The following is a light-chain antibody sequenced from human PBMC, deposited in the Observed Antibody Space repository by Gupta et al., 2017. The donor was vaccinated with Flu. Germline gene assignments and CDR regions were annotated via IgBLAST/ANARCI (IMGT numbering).Light chain of an antibody. CDR1: QSILYSSNNRNY. CDR2: WAS. Sequence: DIVMTQSPDSLAVSLGERATINCQSSQSILYSSNNRNYLAWYQQKPGQPPKLLLYWASTRESGVPDRFSGSGSGTDFTLTIRSLQAEDVAVYYCQHDDGNPPTFGEGTKVEIK. V-gene: IGKV4-1*01. J-gene: IGKJ1*01. CDR3: QHDDGNPPT.